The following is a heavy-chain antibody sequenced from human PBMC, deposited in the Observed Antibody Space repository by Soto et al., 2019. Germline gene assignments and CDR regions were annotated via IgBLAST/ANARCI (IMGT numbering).Heavy chain of an antibody. V-gene: IGHV4-30-2*01. CDR3: ARKYYYGSGSYWIWFDP. D-gene: IGHD3-10*01. Sequence: PSETLSLTCAVSGGSISSGGYSWSWIRQPPGKGLEWIGYIYHSGSTYYNPSLKSRVTISVDRSKNQFSLKLSSVTAADTAVYYCARKYYYGSGSYWIWFDPXGQGTLVTVSS. CDR1: GGSISSGGYS. CDR2: IYHSGST. J-gene: IGHJ5*02.